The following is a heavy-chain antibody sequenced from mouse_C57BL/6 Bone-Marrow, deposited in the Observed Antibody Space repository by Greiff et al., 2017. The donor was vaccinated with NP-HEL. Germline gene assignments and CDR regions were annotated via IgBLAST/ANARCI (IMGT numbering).Heavy chain of an antibody. V-gene: IGHV1-64*01. CDR2: IHPNSGST. J-gene: IGHJ1*03. Sequence: QVQLQQPGAELVKPGASVKLSCKASGYTFTSYWMHWVKQRPGQGLEWIGMIHPNSGSTNYNEKFKSKATLTVDKSSSTAYMQLSSLTSEDSAVYYCARSGYYGSSLYWYFDVWGTGTTVTVSS. D-gene: IGHD1-1*01. CDR3: ARSGYYGSSLYWYFDV. CDR1: GYTFTSYW.